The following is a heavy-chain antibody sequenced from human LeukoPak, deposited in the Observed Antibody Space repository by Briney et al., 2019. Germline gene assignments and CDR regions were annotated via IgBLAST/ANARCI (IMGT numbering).Heavy chain of an antibody. CDR2: IGPRGQI. CDR3: TRAASSLRGPGGCYYYLDV. V-gene: IGHV3-13*01. Sequence: PGGSLRLSCAASGYIFRNYDVDWVRHTPGKGLEWVSTIGPRGQIFYADFVTGRFTISRDDARNTCYLQMTNLRADDTAVYYCTRAASSLRGPGGCYYYLDVWGKGTTVTVSS. J-gene: IGHJ6*03. D-gene: IGHD3-10*01. CDR1: GYIFRNYD.